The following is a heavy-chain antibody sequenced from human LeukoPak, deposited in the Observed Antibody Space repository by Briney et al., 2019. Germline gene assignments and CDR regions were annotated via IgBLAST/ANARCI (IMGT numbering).Heavy chain of an antibody. CDR1: GFTFSSYA. Sequence: GGSLRLSCAASGFTFSSYAMSWVRQAPGKGLEWVSAISGSGGSTYYADSVKGRFTLSRDNSKNTLYLQMNSLRAEDTAVYYCAKDKGDSSGWLYYFDYWGQGTLVTVSS. CDR2: ISGSGGST. CDR3: AKDKGDSSGWLYYFDY. J-gene: IGHJ4*02. D-gene: IGHD6-19*01. V-gene: IGHV3-23*01.